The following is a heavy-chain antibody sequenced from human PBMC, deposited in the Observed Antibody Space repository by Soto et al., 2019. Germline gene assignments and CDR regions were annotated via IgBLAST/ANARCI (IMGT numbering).Heavy chain of an antibody. J-gene: IGHJ1*01. D-gene: IGHD1-26*01. CDR1: GDSISSSSLY. V-gene: IGHV4-39*01. CDR2: IYNSGKT. Sequence: QLQLQESGPGLVKPSETVSLTCTVSGDSISSSSLYWGWIRQPPGKGLEWIGSIYNSGKTYYSPSLERGVTISVDTSKNQFSLKLSSVTAADPAVYYCARHGSNSGSYSEYFQYWGQGTLVAVSS. CDR3: ARHGSNSGSYSEYFQY.